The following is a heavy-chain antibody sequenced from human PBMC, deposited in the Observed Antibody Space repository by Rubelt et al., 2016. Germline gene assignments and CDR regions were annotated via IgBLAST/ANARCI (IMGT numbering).Heavy chain of an antibody. CDR1: GGSFSGFY. D-gene: IGHD2/OR15-2a*01. V-gene: IGHV4-34*01. J-gene: IGHJ4*02. CDR3: ARGGTNMASRPNFDW. Sequence: QVQLQQWGAGLLRPSETLSLTCAVYGGSFSGFYWSWIRQSPGKGLEWIGEINHSGFANYNPSLKSRVTMSVDTSKNQCSLKVNLVTAADTAVYYCARGGTNMASRPNFDWWGQGTLVAVSS. CDR2: INHSGFA.